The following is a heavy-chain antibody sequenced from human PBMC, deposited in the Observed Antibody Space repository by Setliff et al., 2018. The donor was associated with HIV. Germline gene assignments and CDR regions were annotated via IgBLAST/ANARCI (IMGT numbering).Heavy chain of an antibody. CDR1: GYTFTAYY. J-gene: IGHJ4*02. CDR2: INSNNGGT. Sequence: ASVKVSCKASGYTFTAYYIHWVRQAPGQGLEWMGWINSNNGGTKYAQNFQGRVTMTRDTSITTAYMELSRLISDDTAVYYCAREEWYYDGKGALDYWGQGTLVTVS. V-gene: IGHV1-2*02. D-gene: IGHD3-22*01. CDR3: AREEWYYDGKGALDY.